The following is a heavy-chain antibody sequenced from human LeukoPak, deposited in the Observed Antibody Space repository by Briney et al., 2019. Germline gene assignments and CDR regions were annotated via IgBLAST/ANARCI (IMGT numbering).Heavy chain of an antibody. J-gene: IGHJ4*02. Sequence: ASVKVSCKASGYTFTSYGISWVRQAPGQGLGWMGWISAYNGNTDYAQRLQGRVTMTIDTSTSTVYMELRSLRSDDTAVYYCARDVGRSYVLDYWGQGTLVTVSS. CDR3: ARDVGRSYVLDY. V-gene: IGHV1-18*01. CDR2: ISAYNGNT. CDR1: GYTFTSYG. D-gene: IGHD3-16*01.